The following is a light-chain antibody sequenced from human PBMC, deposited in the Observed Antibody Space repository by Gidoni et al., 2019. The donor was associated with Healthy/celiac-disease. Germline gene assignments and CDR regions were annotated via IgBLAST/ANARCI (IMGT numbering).Light chain of an antibody. Sequence: SYELTQPPSVSVSPGQTASITCSGDKLGDKYACWYQQKPGPSPVLVIYQDSKRPSGIPERFSGSNSGNTATLTISGTQAMDEADYYCQAWDSSTVVFGGGTKLTV. CDR3: QAWDSSTVV. V-gene: IGLV3-1*01. J-gene: IGLJ2*01. CDR1: KLGDKY. CDR2: QDS.